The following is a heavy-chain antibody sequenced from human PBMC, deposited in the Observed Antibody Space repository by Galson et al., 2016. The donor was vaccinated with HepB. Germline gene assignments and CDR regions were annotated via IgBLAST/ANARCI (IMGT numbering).Heavy chain of an antibody. CDR2: IIPMLGVT. V-gene: IGHV1-69*10. D-gene: IGHD2-2*01. CDR3: ARGNIEVLPAAGYYYAMDV. Sequence: SVKVSCKAPGGTFNSYVISWVRQAPGQGLEWMGGIIPMLGVTNYAQKFQGRGTITADKSTSTAYMELSSLRSEDTAVYYCARGNIEVLPAAGYYYAMDVWGQWTTVTVSS. CDR1: GGTFNSYV. J-gene: IGHJ6*02.